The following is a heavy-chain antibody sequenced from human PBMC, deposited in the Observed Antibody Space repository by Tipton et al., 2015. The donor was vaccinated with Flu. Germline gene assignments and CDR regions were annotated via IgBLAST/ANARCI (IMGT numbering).Heavy chain of an antibody. D-gene: IGHD3-10*01. CDR2: ISVYNGNT. V-gene: IGHV1-18*04. CDR1: GYTFSSHA. CDR3: ARDALWFGESPGFDS. J-gene: IGHJ5*01. Sequence: QLVQSGAEVKKPEASVKVSCKASGYTFSSHAISWVRQAPGQGLEWMGWISVYNGNTNYAQKFQGRVTMTTDTSTNTAYMELRSLRSDDTAVYYCARDALWFGESPGFDSWGQGTLVTVSS.